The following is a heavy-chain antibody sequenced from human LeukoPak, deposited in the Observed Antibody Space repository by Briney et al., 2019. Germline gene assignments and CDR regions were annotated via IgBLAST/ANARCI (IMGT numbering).Heavy chain of an antibody. Sequence: GGSLRLSCAASGFTFSSYGMHWVRQAPGKGLEWVAVIWYDGSNKYYADSVKGRFTISRDNSKNTLYLQMNSLRAEDTAVYYCARAQYQPHLVGYFDYWGQGTLVTVSS. CDR1: GFTFSSYG. D-gene: IGHD2-2*01. J-gene: IGHJ4*02. CDR3: ARAQYQPHLVGYFDY. CDR2: IWYDGSNK. V-gene: IGHV3-33*01.